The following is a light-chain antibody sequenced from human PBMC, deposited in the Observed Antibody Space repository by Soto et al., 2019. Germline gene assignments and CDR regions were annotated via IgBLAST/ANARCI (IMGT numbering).Light chain of an antibody. CDR3: QQYGSSPT. CDR2: GAS. J-gene: IGKJ1*01. V-gene: IGKV3-20*01. Sequence: EIVLTQSPGTLSLSPGERATLSCRASQSVSSSYLAWYQQKPGQAPRLLIYGASSRATGIPDRFRGSGSGTDFTLTISRLEPDDVAVYYCQQYGSSPTFGQGTKMEIK. CDR1: QSVSSSY.